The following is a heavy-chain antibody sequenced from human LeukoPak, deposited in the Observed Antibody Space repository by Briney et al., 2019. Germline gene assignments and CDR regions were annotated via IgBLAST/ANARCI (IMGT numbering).Heavy chain of an antibody. D-gene: IGHD3-10*01. Sequence: PSETLSLTCAVYGGSFSGYYWSWVRQAPGKGLEWVSAISGSGGSTYYADSVKGRFTISRDNSKNTLYLQMNSLRAEDTAVYYCANPLPRITTVRGVPLPYYFDYWGQGTLVTVSS. J-gene: IGHJ4*02. CDR2: ISGSGGST. CDR3: ANPLPRITTVRGVPLPYYFDY. CDR1: GGSFSGYY. V-gene: IGHV3-23*01.